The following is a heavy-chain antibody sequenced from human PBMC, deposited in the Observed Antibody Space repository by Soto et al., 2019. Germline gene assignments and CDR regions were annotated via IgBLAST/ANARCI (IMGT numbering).Heavy chain of an antibody. Sequence: EVQLVESGGGLVKPGGSLRLSCAASGFTFSNAWMSWVRQAPGKGLEWVGRIKSKTDGGTTDYAAPVKGIFTISRDDSKNTLYLKMNSLKTEDTAVYYCTTDKDIVVVPAAHNYYYGMDVWAKGPRSPSP. D-gene: IGHD2-2*01. V-gene: IGHV3-15*01. CDR1: GFTFSNAW. CDR2: IKSKTDGGTT. J-gene: IGHJ6*02. CDR3: TTDKDIVVVPAAHNYYYGMDV.